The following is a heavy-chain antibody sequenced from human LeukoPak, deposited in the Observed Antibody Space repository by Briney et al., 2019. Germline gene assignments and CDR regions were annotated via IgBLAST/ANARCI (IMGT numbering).Heavy chain of an antibody. CDR2: IYHTGSV. V-gene: IGHV4-4*02. D-gene: IGHD3-3*01. CDR1: VGSINSNYW. CDR3: ARHYDLWSGYNY. Sequence: SETLSLTCAVSVGSINSNYWCTWVRQYTGKGLEWIGEIYHTGSVNYNLSLESRVTISRDRSKNQFSLMLRSVTAADTAVYYCARHYDLWSGYNYWGQGLLVTVSS. J-gene: IGHJ4*02.